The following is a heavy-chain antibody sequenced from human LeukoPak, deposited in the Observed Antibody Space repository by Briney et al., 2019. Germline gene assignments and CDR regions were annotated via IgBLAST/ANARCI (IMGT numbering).Heavy chain of an antibody. J-gene: IGHJ4*02. CDR3: AKDAFGGGGFDY. D-gene: IGHD3-16*01. V-gene: IGHV3-23*01. CDR1: GFTFSSYG. CDR2: INDSGGRT. Sequence: GGSLRLSRAASGFTFSSYGMSWVRQAPGKGLEWVSTINDSGGRTYYADSVKGRFTISRDNSKNTLYVQMNSLRAEDAAVYYCAKDAFGGGGFDYWGQGTQVTVSS.